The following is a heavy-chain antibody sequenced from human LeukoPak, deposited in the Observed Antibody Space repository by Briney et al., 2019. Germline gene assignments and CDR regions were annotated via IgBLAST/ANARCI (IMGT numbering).Heavy chain of an antibody. V-gene: IGHV3-74*01. CDR1: GFILSDYW. Sequence: GGSLRHSCAGSGFILSDYWMNWVRQAPGKGLVWVSLINNEGSTTTYADSVKGRYTISRDNAKNTLYLQMNSLRAEDTAVYYCARRSVRELDYWGQGTLVTVSS. J-gene: IGHJ4*02. CDR2: INNEGSTT. CDR3: ARRSVRELDY. D-gene: IGHD5-24*01.